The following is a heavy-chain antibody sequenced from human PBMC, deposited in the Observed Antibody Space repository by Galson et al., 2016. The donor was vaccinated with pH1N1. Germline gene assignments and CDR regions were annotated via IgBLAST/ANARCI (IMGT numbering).Heavy chain of an antibody. Sequence: SLRLSCAASGFTFSGYYMSWIRQAPGKGLEWVSNISSSGSTIYYADSVKGRFTISRDNAKNSLYLQMNSLRAEDTAVYYCARDPPYCSGGSCPLGHWFEPWGQGTLVTVSS. J-gene: IGHJ5*02. CDR3: ARDPPYCSGGSCPLGHWFEP. CDR1: GFTFSGYY. CDR2: ISSSGSTI. D-gene: IGHD2-15*01. V-gene: IGHV3-11*01.